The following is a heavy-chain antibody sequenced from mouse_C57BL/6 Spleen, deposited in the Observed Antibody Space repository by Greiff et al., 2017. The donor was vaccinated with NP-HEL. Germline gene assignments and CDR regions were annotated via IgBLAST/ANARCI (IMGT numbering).Heavy chain of an antibody. CDR2: ISYDGSN. CDR1: GYSITSGYY. D-gene: IGHD1-1*01. V-gene: IGHV3-6*01. CDR3: ARTFDYYGSSYDY. Sequence: ESGPGLVKPSQSLSLTCSVTGYSITSGYYWNWIRQFPGNKLEWMGYISYDGSNNYNPSLKNRISITRDTSKNQFFLKLNSVTTEDTATYYCARTFDYYGSSYDYWGQGTTLTVSS. J-gene: IGHJ2*01.